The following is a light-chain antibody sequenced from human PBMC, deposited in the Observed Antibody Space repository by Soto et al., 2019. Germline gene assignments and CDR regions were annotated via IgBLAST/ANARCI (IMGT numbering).Light chain of an antibody. J-gene: IGKJ1*01. CDR1: PSVSSN. CDR2: GAS. Sequence: RTHFAGTLSVSPVSRATPPGRASPSVSSNLAWYQQKPGQAPRLLIYGASSRATGIATRFSGSGSGTDFTLTISSLQPEDFAVYYCQQYGNSPQTFGQGTRLEIK. V-gene: IGKV3D-15*01. CDR3: QQYGNSPQT.